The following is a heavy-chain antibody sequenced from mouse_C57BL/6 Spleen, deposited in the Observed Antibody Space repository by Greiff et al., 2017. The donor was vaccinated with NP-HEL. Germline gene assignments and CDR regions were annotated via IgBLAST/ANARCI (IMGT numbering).Heavy chain of an antibody. J-gene: IGHJ3*01. D-gene: IGHD2-5*01. Sequence: VQLQQSGAELVKPGASVKLSCKASGYTFTSYWMQWVKQRPGQGLEWIGEIDPSDSDTNYNQKFKGKATLTVDTSSSTAYMQLSSLTSEDAAVYYCASYSNYGAYWGQGTLVTVSA. CDR1: GYTFTSYW. CDR3: ASYSNYGAY. CDR2: IDPSDSDT. V-gene: IGHV1-50*01.